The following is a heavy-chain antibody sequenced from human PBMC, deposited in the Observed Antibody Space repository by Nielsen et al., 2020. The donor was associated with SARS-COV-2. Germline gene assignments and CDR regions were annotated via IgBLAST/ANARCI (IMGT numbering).Heavy chain of an antibody. D-gene: IGHD6-19*01. Sequence: GGSLRLSCAASGLTFSNYMMSWVRQVPGKGVEWVSSISGSISGSAGNTDYADSVKGRFTVSRDNPKNMLYLQMNSLRAEDTAVYFCAKEYSSGWHTDHWGQGTLVTVSS. CDR3: AKEYSSGWHTDH. CDR1: GLTFSNYM. CDR2: ISGSISGSAGNT. V-gene: IGHV3-23*01. J-gene: IGHJ4*02.